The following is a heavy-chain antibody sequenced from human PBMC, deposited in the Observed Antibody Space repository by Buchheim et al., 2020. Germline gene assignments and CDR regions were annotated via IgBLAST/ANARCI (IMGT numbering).Heavy chain of an antibody. Sequence: EIQLVESGGGLVQPGGSLRLSCAASGFSFGGHWMSWVRQAPGKGLEWVANIKPDGNEKHYVDSVKGRFTISRDNAKNSLYLQMNSLRVEDTAVYYCARGDGGYYYGMDVWGQGTT. CDR3: ARGDGGYYYGMDV. J-gene: IGHJ6*02. V-gene: IGHV3-7*01. CDR2: IKPDGNEK. CDR1: GFSFGGHW. D-gene: IGHD2-21*02.